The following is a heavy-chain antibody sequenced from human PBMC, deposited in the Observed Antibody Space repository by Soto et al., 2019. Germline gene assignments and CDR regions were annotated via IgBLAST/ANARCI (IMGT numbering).Heavy chain of an antibody. J-gene: IGHJ4*02. D-gene: IGHD3-22*01. V-gene: IGHV3-15*07. Sequence: GGSLRRSCQASGFTFSNAWMNGARQAPGKGLEWVGRIKSKTDGGTTDYAAPVKGRFTISRDDSKNTLYLQMNSLKTEDTAVYYCTTDPVTMIGVVPSSGWGQGT. CDR1: GFTFSNAW. CDR2: IKSKTDGGTT. CDR3: TTDPVTMIGVVPSSG.